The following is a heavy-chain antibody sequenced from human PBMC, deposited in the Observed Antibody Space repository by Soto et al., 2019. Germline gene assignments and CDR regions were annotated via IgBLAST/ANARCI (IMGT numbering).Heavy chain of an antibody. CDR2: INPNSGGP. V-gene: IGHV1-2*04. Sequence: ASVKVSCKASGYTFTGYYMHWVRQAPGQGLEWMGWINPNSGGPNYAQKFQGWVTMTRDTSISTAYMELSRLRSDDTAVYYCARARSDCSSTSCYVGYFDYWGQGTLVTVSS. D-gene: IGHD2-2*01. CDR3: ARARSDCSSTSCYVGYFDY. CDR1: GYTFTGYY. J-gene: IGHJ4*02.